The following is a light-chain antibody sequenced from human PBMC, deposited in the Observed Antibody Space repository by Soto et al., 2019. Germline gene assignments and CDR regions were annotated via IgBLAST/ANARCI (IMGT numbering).Light chain of an antibody. Sequence: QKVTISCSGSSSNIENNYVSWYQQLPGTAPKLLIYEDTTRPSGIPDRFSGSKSGTSATLGITGLQTGDEADYYCATWDSSLSAGVFGTGTKVTVL. CDR2: EDT. CDR3: ATWDSSLSAGV. CDR1: SSNIENNY. J-gene: IGLJ1*01. V-gene: IGLV1-51*02.